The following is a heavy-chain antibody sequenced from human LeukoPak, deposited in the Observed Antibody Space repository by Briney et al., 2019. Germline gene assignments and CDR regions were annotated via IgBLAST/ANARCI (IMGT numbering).Heavy chain of an antibody. D-gene: IGHD3-3*01. CDR2: ISYDGSTK. Sequence: GRSLRLSCAASGFTFSSYGMHWVRQAPGKGLEWVAGISYDGSTKYYADSVKGRFTISRDNSKNTLYLQMNSLRAEDTAVYYCAKRYYDFWSGPYNWFDPWGQGTLVTVSS. J-gene: IGHJ5*02. CDR3: AKRYYDFWSGPYNWFDP. V-gene: IGHV3-30*18. CDR1: GFTFSSYG.